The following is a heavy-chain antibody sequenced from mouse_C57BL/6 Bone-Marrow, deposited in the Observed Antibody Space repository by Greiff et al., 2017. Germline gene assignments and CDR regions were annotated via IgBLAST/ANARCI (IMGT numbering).Heavy chain of an antibody. J-gene: IGHJ3*01. CDR1: GFNIKDDY. Sequence: VHVKQSGAELVRPGASVKLSCTASGFNIKDDYMHWVKQRPEQGLEWIGWIDPENGDTEYASKFQGKATITVDKSSNTAYLQLSSLTSEDTAVYYCTRIAYWGQGTLVTVSA. CDR3: TRIAY. V-gene: IGHV14-4*01. CDR2: IDPENGDT.